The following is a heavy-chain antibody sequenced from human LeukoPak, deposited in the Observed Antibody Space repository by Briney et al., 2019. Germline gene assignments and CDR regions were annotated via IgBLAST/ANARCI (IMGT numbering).Heavy chain of an antibody. CDR3: ARVPHDIVVVVAATPDY. V-gene: IGHV3-21*01. Sequence: GGSLRLSCAASGFTFSSYSMNWVRQAPGKGLEWVSSITSRSTYIYYADSVKGRFTISRDNAKNPLYLQMNSLRAEDTAMYYCARVPHDIVVVVAATPDYWGQGTRVTVSS. CDR1: GFTFSSYS. J-gene: IGHJ4*02. CDR2: ITSRSTYI. D-gene: IGHD2-15*01.